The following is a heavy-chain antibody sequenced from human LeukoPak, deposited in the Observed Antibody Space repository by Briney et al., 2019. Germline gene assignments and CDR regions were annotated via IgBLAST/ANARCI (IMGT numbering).Heavy chain of an antibody. CDR3: ATTYYDFWSGYSLGWFDP. J-gene: IGHJ5*02. CDR2: IYTSGST. Sequence: PSETLSLTCTVSGGSISSGSYYWSWIRQPAGKGLEWIGRIYTSGSTNYNPSLKSRVTISVDTSKNQFSLKLSSVTAADTAVYYCATTYYDFWSGYSLGWFDPWGQGTLVTVSS. V-gene: IGHV4-61*02. D-gene: IGHD3-3*01. CDR1: GGSISSGSYY.